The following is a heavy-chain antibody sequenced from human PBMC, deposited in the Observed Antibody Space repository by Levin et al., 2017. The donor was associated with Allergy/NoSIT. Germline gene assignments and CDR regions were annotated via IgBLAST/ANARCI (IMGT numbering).Heavy chain of an antibody. D-gene: IGHD5-18*01. Sequence: GGSLRLSCAASGFTFDDYTMHWVRQAPGKGLEWVSLISWDGGSTYYADSVKGRFTISRDNSKNSLYLQMNSLRTEDTALYYCAGGAAMVTGDAFDIWGQGTMVTVSS. CDR2: ISWDGGST. V-gene: IGHV3-43*01. CDR3: AGGAAMVTGDAFDI. CDR1: GFTFDDYT. J-gene: IGHJ3*02.